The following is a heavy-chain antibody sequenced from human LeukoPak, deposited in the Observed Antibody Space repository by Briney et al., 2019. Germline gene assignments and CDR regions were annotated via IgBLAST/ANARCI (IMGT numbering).Heavy chain of an antibody. CDR1: GFTFSTYA. J-gene: IGHJ4*02. CDR2: IYSGGST. CDR3: ARDQFGSGRLDY. Sequence: PGGSLRLSCAASGFTFSTYAMNWVRQAPGKGLEWVSVIYSGGSTYYADSVKGRFTISRDNSKNTLYLLMNSLRAEDTAVYYCARDQFGSGRLDYWGQGTLVTVSS. V-gene: IGHV3-53*01. D-gene: IGHD3-10*01.